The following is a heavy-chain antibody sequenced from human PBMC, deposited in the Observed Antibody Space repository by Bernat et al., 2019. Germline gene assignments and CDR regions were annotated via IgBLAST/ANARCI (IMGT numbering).Heavy chain of an antibody. J-gene: IGHJ6*02. CDR1: GGSISSGSYY. D-gene: IGHD3-10*01. CDR3: ASGVSYYYGSGSYYYYGMDV. Sequence: QVQLQESGPGLVKPSQTLSLTCTVSGGSISSGSYYWSWIRQPAGKGLEWIGRIYTSGSTNYNPSLKSRVTISVDTSKNQFSLKLSSVTAADTAMYYCASGVSYYYGSGSYYYYGMDVWGQGTTVTVSS. CDR2: IYTSGST. V-gene: IGHV4-61*02.